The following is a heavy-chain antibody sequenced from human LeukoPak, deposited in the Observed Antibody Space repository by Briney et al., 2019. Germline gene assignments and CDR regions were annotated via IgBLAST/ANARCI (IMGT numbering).Heavy chain of an antibody. J-gene: IGHJ5*02. D-gene: IGHD5-24*01. V-gene: IGHV1-8*03. CDR2: MNPNSGNT. Sequence: ASVKVSCKASEYTFTSYYMHWVRQAPGQGLEWMGWMNPNSGNTGYAQKFQGRVTITRNTSISTAYMELSGLRSEDTAVYYCATQGGGMATIGVWGFDPWGQGTLVTVSS. CDR3: ATQGGGMATIGVWGFDP. CDR1: EYTFTSYY.